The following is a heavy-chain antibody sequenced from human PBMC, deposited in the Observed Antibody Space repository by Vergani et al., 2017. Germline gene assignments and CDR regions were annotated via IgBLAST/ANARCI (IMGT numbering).Heavy chain of an antibody. CDR1: GFTFDTYT. D-gene: IGHD3-10*01. J-gene: IGHJ1*01. CDR3: TTAWGLYYLHGEYFQY. CDR2: ISSGGGGI. V-gene: IGHV3-23*01. Sequence: EVQLLESGGGLVQPGESRRLSCAGAGFTFDTYTMAYVRQAPGKGLEWVATISSGGGGIFYADSVKGRFTISRDNSKNTLLLQMNSLKDEDTAVYYCTTAWGLYYLHGEYFQYWGRGTLVSVSS.